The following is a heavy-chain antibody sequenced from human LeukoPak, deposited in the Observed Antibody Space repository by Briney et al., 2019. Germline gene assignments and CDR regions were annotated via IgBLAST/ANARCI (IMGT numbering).Heavy chain of an antibody. D-gene: IGHD1-26*01. CDR3: ARHDDVGGKGFYP. J-gene: IGHJ5*02. CDR2: IYPGDCDT. Sequence: GASLEISCEGSGYLYTRYWIGGAREVRGKGGEGMGIIYPGDCDTRDSPSLKGQVTISADNSISTAYLHWSSPKASDTALYYCARHDDVGGKGFYPLGQGALVTVST. CDR1: GYLYTRYW. V-gene: IGHV5-51*01.